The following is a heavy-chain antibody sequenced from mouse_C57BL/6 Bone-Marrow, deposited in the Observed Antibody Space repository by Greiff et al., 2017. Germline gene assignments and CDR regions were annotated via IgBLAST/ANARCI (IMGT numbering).Heavy chain of an antibody. CDR3: ARNCFYFYYAMDY. Sequence: EVQLQQSGPELVKPGAPVKMSCKASGYTFTDYNMHWVKQSHGKSLEWIGYINPNNGGTSYNQKFKGKATLTVNKSSSTAYMELRSLTSEDSAVYYCARNCFYFYYAMDYWGQGTSVTVSS. D-gene: IGHD2-3*01. CDR1: GYTFTDYN. V-gene: IGHV1-22*01. J-gene: IGHJ4*01. CDR2: INPNNGGT.